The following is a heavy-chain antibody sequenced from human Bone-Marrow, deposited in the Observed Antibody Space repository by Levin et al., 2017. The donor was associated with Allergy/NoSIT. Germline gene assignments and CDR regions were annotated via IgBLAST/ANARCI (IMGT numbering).Heavy chain of an antibody. CDR3: SRKTDSNPPGAY. CDR2: IYSSGVT. J-gene: IGHJ4*02. V-gene: IGHV3-53*01. D-gene: IGHD6-13*01. CDR1: EFTVGNNY. Sequence: GESLKISCAASEFTVGNNYMSWVRQAPGKGLEWVSTIYSSGVTDYADSVKGRLIVSRDSSKNTLYLQMNRLRDEDTAVYYCSRKTDSNPPGAYWGQGTLVTVSS.